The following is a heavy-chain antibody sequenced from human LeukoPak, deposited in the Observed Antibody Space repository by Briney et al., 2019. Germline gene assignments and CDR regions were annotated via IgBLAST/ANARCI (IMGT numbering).Heavy chain of an antibody. J-gene: IGHJ4*02. CDR3: ARLVGATRDY. V-gene: IGHV5-51*01. D-gene: IGHD1-26*01. CDR2: IYPGDSDT. Sequence: EWMGVIYPGDSDTRVSPSFQGQVTISADKSISTAYLQWSSLKASDTAMYYCARLVGATRDYWGQGTLVTVSA.